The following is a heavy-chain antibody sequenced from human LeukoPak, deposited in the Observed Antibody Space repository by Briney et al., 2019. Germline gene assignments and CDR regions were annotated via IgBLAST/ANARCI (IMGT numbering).Heavy chain of an antibody. CDR3: ARGRENYSRADFGY. Sequence: SETLSLTCAVYSGSFSAYYWSWIRQPPGKGLEWIGEINHSGSTNYNPSLESRVTVLVDKSKNQLSLKLRSVTAADTAVYYCARGRENYSRADFGYWAQGTLVTVSS. J-gene: IGHJ4*02. D-gene: IGHD4-11*01. CDR2: INHSGST. V-gene: IGHV4-34*01. CDR1: SGSFSAYY.